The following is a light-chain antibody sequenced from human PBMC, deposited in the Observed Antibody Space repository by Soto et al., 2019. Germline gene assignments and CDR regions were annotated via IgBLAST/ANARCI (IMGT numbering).Light chain of an antibody. CDR3: QHYNNWPAWT. V-gene: IGKV3D-15*01. J-gene: IGKJ1*01. Sequence: EIVMTLSPATLSVSPGERATLSCRASQSINTYLAWYQHKRGQAPRLLIYGASTRATGIPARFSGSGSETEFTLTITSLQSEDFAVYYCQHYNNWPAWTFGQGTKVDI. CDR2: GAS. CDR1: QSINTY.